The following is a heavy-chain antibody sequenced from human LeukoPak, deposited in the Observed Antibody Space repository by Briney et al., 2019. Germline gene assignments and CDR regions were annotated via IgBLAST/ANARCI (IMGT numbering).Heavy chain of an antibody. CDR2: MNPNSGNT. D-gene: IGHD6-6*01. CDR1: GYTFTSYD. CDR3: ARGALRIAALFY. Sequence: ASVKVSCKASGYTFTSYDINWVRQATGQGLEWMGWMNPNSGNTGYAQKFQGRVTITRNTSISTAYMELSSLRSEDTAVYYCARGALRIAALFYWGQGTLVTVSS. V-gene: IGHV1-8*03. J-gene: IGHJ4*02.